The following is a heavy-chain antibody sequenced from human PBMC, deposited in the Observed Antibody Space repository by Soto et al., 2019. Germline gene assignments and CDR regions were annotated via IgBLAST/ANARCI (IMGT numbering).Heavy chain of an antibody. J-gene: IGHJ2*01. CDR3: ARARAVKGWSSDSGGAEGYFDL. D-gene: IGHD4-17*01. V-gene: IGHV4-34*01. CDR2: INHSGST. CDR1: GGSFSGYY. Sequence: QVQLQQWGAGLLKPSETLSLTCAVYGGSFSGYYWSWIRQPPGKGLEWIGEINHSGSTNYNPSLKTPVTTQEATSKNQCSLTRRPATAASTAVYYGARARAVKGWSSDSGGAEGYFDLWGRGTLVTVSS.